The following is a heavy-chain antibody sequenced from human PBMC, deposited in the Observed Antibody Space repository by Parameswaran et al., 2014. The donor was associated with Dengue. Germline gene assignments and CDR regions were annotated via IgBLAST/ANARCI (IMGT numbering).Heavy chain of an antibody. CDR3: AGLSRASWY. V-gene: IGHV3-23*01. CDR2: ISGSGGST. Sequence: VRQAPGKGLEWVSAISGSGGSTYYADSVKGRFTISRDNSKNTLYLQMNSLRAEDTAVYYCAGLSRASWYWGQGTLVTVSS. J-gene: IGHJ4*02. D-gene: IGHD6-6*01.